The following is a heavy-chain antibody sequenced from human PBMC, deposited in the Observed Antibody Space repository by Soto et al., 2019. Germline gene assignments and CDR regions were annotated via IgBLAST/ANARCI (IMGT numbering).Heavy chain of an antibody. Sequence: SETLSLTCAVYGGSFSGYYWSWIRQPPGKGLEWIGEINHSGSTNYNPSLKSRVTISVDTSKNQFSLKLSSVTAADTAVYYCASAGVTAIPDYWGQGTLVTVSS. V-gene: IGHV4-34*01. D-gene: IGHD2-21*02. CDR2: INHSGST. J-gene: IGHJ4*02. CDR1: GGSFSGYY. CDR3: ASAGVTAIPDY.